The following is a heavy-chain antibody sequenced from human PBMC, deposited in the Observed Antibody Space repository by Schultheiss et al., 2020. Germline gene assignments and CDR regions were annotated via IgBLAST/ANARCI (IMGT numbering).Heavy chain of an antibody. CDR3: VRDRVTVTSYYYYGMDV. J-gene: IGHJ6*02. D-gene: IGHD4-17*01. CDR1: GFTFSDYY. CDR2: ISSSGSTI. Sequence: GGSLRLSCAASGFTFSDYYMSWIRQAPGKGLEWVSYISSSGSTIYYADSVKGRFTISRDNAKNSLYLQVNSLRAEDMTVYYCVRDRVTVTSYYYYGMDVWGRGTTVTVSS. V-gene: IGHV3-11*01.